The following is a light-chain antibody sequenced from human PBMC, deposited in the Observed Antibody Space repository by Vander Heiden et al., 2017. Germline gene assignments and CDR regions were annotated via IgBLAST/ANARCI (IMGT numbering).Light chain of an antibody. V-gene: IGLV1-40*01. CDR2: GNS. J-gene: IGLJ3*02. CDR3: QSYASSLSGLV. CDR1: SSNIGAGYD. Sequence: QSVLTQPHSVSGAPGQRVTISCTGISSNIGAGYDVHWYQQLPGTAPKLLIYGNSNRPSGVPDRFSGSKSGTSASLAITGLQAEDEADYYCQSYASSLSGLVFGGGTKLTVL.